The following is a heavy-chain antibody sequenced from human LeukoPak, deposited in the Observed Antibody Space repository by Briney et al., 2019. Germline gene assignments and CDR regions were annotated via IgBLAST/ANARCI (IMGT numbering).Heavy chain of an antibody. CDR3: AGYYYDSSRGFDL. D-gene: IGHD3-22*01. J-gene: IGHJ5*02. CDR1: GFKFVDYG. Sequence: GGSLRLSCAASGFKFVDYGMSWVRQAPGKGLEWVCDINWNGAWTGYADSVKGRFTISRDNAKNSLYLQMNSLRAEDTALYYCAGYYYDSSRGFDLWGQGTLVTVSA. CDR2: INWNGAWT. V-gene: IGHV3-20*04.